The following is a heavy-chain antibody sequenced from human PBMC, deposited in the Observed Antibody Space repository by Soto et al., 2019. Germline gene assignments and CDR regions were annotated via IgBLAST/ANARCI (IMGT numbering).Heavy chain of an antibody. CDR1: GGSISSYY. J-gene: IGHJ6*02. D-gene: IGHD3-22*01. CDR2: IYYSGST. V-gene: IGHV4-59*08. Sequence: QVQLQESGPGLVKPSETLSLTCTVSGGSISSYYWSWIRQPPGKGLEWIGYIYYSGSTNYNPSLKSRVTISVDTSKNQFSLKLSSVTAADTAVYYCTSYYDHYYGMDVWGQGTTVTVSS. CDR3: TSYYDHYYGMDV.